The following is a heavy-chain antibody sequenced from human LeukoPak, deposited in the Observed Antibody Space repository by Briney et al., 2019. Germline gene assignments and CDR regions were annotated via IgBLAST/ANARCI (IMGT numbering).Heavy chain of an antibody. V-gene: IGHV1-69*04. CDR3: AIDFWSGLYYFDY. J-gene: IGHJ4*02. CDR2: IIPILGIA. Sequence: SVKVSCKASGGAFSSYAISWVRLAPGQGLEWMGRIIPILGIANYAQKFQGRVTITADKSTSTAYMELSSLRSEDTAVYYCAIDFWSGLYYFDYWGQGTLVTVSS. D-gene: IGHD3-3*01. CDR1: GGAFSSYA.